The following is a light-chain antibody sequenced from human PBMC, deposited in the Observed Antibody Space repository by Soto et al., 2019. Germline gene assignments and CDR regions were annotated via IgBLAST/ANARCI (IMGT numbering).Light chain of an antibody. Sequence: DIQLSQSPSFLSASVGDRVTITCRASQGISSYLAWYQQKPGKAPKLLIYAASTLQSGVPSRFSGSGSGTEFTLTISSLQPEDFATYYCQQLNSYGTFGPGTKVDI. CDR1: QGISSY. V-gene: IGKV1-9*01. CDR2: AAS. CDR3: QQLNSYGT. J-gene: IGKJ3*01.